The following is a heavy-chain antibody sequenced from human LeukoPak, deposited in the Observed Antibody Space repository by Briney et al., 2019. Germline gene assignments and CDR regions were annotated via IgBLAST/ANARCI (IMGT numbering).Heavy chain of an antibody. CDR3: ARPSTSGIAAAGLKY. J-gene: IGHJ4*02. CDR1: GFTFSSYA. CDR2: ISGSGGST. D-gene: IGHD6-13*01. Sequence: GGSLRLSCAACGFTFSSYAMSWVRQAPGKGLEWVSGISGSGGSTYYADSVKGRFTISRDNSKNTLYLQMNSLRAEDTAVYYCARPSTSGIAAAGLKYWGQGTLVTVSS. V-gene: IGHV3-23*01.